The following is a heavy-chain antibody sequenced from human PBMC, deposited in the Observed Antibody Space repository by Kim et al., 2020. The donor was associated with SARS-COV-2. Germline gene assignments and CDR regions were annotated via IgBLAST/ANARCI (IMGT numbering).Heavy chain of an antibody. V-gene: IGHV1-46*01. Sequence: GSTSYAQKFQGRVTMTRDTSTSTVYMELSSLRSEDTAVYYCARRTYCDYWGQGTLVTVSS. J-gene: IGHJ4*02. D-gene: IGHD1-1*01. CDR3: ARRTYCDY. CDR2: GST.